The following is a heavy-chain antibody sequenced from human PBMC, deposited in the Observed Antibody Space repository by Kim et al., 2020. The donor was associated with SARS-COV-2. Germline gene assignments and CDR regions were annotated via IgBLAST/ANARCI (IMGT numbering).Heavy chain of an antibody. V-gene: IGHV3-21*06. D-gene: IGHD3-3*01. CDR3: ATTKTHYDFWRGYYTAYYFDL. Sequence: GGSLRLSCVASEFVFNSYSMVWVRQAPGKGLEWVSSISSAVTYINYADSLKGRVTISRDNANHSLFLDMTSLRAEDTAVYFCATTKTHYDFWRGYYTAYYFDLWGQGTLVTVSA. CDR2: ISSAVTYI. CDR1: EFVFNSYS. J-gene: IGHJ4*02.